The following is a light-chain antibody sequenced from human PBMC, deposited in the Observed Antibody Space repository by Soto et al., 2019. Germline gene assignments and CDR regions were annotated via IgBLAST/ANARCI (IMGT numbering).Light chain of an antibody. CDR1: SSDVGGSNH. CDR2: DVT. CDR3: CSSAGTYTFV. Sequence: QSVLTQPRSVSESPGQSVTISCTGTSSDVGGSNHVSWYQHHPGKAPKFMIYDVTKRPSGVPDRFSGSKSGNTASLTISGLQAEDEADYYCCSSAGTYTFVFGTGTKVTVL. J-gene: IGLJ1*01. V-gene: IGLV2-11*01.